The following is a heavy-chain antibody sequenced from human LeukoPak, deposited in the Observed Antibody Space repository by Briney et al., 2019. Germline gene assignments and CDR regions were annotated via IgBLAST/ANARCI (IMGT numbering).Heavy chain of an antibody. V-gene: IGHV4-59*01. Sequence: SETLSLTCTVSGGSLSSYNWSWIRQPPGKGLEWIGYIYYSGSTNYNPSLKSRVPISVDTSKNQFSLKLSSVTAADTAVYYCARGGDGYPYYFDYWGQGTLVTVSA. CDR2: IYYSGST. D-gene: IGHD5-24*01. CDR1: GGSLSSYN. J-gene: IGHJ4*02. CDR3: ARGGDGYPYYFDY.